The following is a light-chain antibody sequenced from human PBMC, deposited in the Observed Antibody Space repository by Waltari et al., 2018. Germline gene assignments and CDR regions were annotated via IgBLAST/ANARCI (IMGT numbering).Light chain of an antibody. Sequence: QSALTQPASVSGSPGQSITISCTGSSTDLGSSTLVPWYQHHPDKAPKLLIYEGTERPSGISHRFSGSKSGNTASLTISKLQAEDEADYYCFSYADGRSLVFGGGTK. J-gene: IGLJ2*01. V-gene: IGLV2-23*01. CDR3: FSYADGRSLV. CDR2: EGT. CDR1: STDLGSSTL.